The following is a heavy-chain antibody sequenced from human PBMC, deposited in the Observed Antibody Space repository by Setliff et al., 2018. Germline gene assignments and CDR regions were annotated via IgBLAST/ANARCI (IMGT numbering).Heavy chain of an antibody. J-gene: IGHJ6*03. CDR3: ARFSYYYYMDV. Sequence: GGSLRLSCAASGFTFSNYWMSWVRQAPGKGLEWVANIKQDGSEKYYVDSVKGRFTISRDNSKNTLYLEMTSLRADDTAIYYCARFSYYYYMDVWGKGTTVTV. CDR2: IKQDGSEK. V-gene: IGHV3-7*03. CDR1: GFTFSNYW.